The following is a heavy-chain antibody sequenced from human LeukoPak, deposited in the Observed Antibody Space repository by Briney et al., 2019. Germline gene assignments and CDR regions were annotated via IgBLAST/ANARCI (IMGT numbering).Heavy chain of an antibody. CDR3: ARSQTGGTFDY. CDR2: ITNDGSST. Sequence: SGGSLRLSCAASGLTFSSHWMHWVRQAPGKGLVWVSRITNDGSSTTYADSVKGRFTISRDNAKNMLYLQVNSLRAEDTAVYYCARSQTGGTFDYWGQGALVTVSS. J-gene: IGHJ4*02. V-gene: IGHV3-74*01. CDR1: GLTFSSHW. D-gene: IGHD1-26*01.